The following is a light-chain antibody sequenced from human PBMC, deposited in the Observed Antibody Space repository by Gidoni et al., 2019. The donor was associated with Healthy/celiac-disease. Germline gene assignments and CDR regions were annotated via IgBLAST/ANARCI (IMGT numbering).Light chain of an antibody. J-gene: IGKJ2*01. CDR1: QSGSSN. CDR3: QQYNNWPPGYT. Sequence: EIVTTQSPATLSVSAGERATISGRASQSGSSNLAWYQQKPGQAPRPLIDGASTRATGIPARFSGSGSGTEFTLTISSLQSEDFAVYYCQQYNNWPPGYTFGQGTKLEIK. CDR2: GAS. V-gene: IGKV3-15*01.